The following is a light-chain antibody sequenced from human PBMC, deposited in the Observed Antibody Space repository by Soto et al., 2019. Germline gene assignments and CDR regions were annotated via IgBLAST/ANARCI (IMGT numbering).Light chain of an antibody. CDR3: ATCDDDLSVL. V-gene: IGLV1-47*01. CDR2: RDN. Sequence: QSALTQPPSASGTPGQRVTISCSGSSSNIGRHDVYWYQHLPGTAPKVLIYRDNQRPSGVPDRFSGSKSGTSASLAISGLQSEDEADYFCATCDDDLSVLFGGGTQLTVL. CDR1: SSNIGRHD. J-gene: IGLJ2*01.